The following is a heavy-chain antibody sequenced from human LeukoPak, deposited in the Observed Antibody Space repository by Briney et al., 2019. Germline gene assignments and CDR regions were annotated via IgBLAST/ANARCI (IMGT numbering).Heavy chain of an antibody. D-gene: IGHD3-10*01. Sequence: SETLSLTCTVSGGSISSSSYYWGWIRQPPGKGLEWIGSIYCGGSTYYNPSLKSRVTISVDTSKTQFSLKLSSVTAADTAVYYCARAGGTMVRGVIITRPFDYWGQGTLVTVSS. V-gene: IGHV4-39*07. CDR3: ARAGGTMVRGVIITRPFDY. CDR1: GGSISSSSYY. J-gene: IGHJ4*02. CDR2: IYCGGST.